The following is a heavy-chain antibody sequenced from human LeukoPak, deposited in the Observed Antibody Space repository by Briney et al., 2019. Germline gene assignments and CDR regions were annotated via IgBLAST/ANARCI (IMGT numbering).Heavy chain of an antibody. D-gene: IGHD3-3*01. CDR2: IKQDGSEK. Sequence: PGGSLRLSCVASEFSFSTYWMSWVRQVPGKGLEWVANIKQDGSEKFYVDSVKGRFTISRDNAKNSLYLQMNSLRAEDTAVYYCARLITYYDFWSGPGAYSAFDIWGQGTMVTVSS. J-gene: IGHJ3*02. V-gene: IGHV3-7*01. CDR3: ARLITYYDFWSGPGAYSAFDI. CDR1: EFSFSTYW.